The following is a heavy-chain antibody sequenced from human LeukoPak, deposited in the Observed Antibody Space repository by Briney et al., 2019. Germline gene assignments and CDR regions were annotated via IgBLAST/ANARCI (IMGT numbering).Heavy chain of an antibody. CDR1: GFTFDDYA. D-gene: IGHD3-10*01. Sequence: GGSLRLSCAASGFTFDDYAMHWVRQAPGKGLEWVSGISCNSGSIGYADSVKGRFTISRDNAKNSLYLQMDSLRAEDTALYYCAKDNAYYYGSGSYDYWGQGTLVTVSS. J-gene: IGHJ4*02. CDR2: ISCNSGSI. CDR3: AKDNAYYYGSGSYDY. V-gene: IGHV3-9*01.